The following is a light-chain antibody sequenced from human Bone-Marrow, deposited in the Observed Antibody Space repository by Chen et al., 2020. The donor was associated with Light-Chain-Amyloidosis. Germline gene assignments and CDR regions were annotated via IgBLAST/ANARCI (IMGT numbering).Light chain of an antibody. CDR1: SGSIASNY. CDR3: QSYDGSNWV. J-gene: IGLJ3*02. Sequence: NFMLTQPHSVSEPPGKTVTISCTGSSGSIASNYVQWYQQRPGSAPTTVIYEDNQRPSGVPDRFSGSSDSSSNSASLTISGLKTEDEADYYCQSYDGSNWVFGGGTKLTVL. CDR2: EDN. V-gene: IGLV6-57*02.